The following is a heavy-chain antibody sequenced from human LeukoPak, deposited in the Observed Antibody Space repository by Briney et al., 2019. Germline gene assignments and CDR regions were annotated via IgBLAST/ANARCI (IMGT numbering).Heavy chain of an antibody. J-gene: IGHJ4*02. V-gene: IGHV3-30*02. D-gene: IGHD3-10*01. Sequence: GGSLRLSCAASGFTFSSYGMHWVRQAPGKGLEWVAFIRYDGSNKYYADSVKGRFTISRDNSKNTLYLQMNSLRAEDTAVYYCARGLIWFGESAFLDYWGQGTLVTVSS. CDR1: GFTFSSYG. CDR2: IRYDGSNK. CDR3: ARGLIWFGESAFLDY.